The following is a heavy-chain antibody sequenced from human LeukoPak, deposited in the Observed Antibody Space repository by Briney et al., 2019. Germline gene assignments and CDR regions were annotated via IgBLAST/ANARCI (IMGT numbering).Heavy chain of an antibody. D-gene: IGHD2-2*01. CDR2: ISGSGGST. J-gene: IGHJ6*03. Sequence: GGSLRLSCAASGFTFSSYAMSWVRQAPGKGLEWVSAISGSGGSTYYADSVKGRFTISRDNSKNTLYLQMNSLRAEDTAVYYCARGRGDIVIVPAARGYYYYYMDVWGKGTTVTVSS. V-gene: IGHV3-23*01. CDR3: ARGRGDIVIVPAARGYYYYYMDV. CDR1: GFTFSSYA.